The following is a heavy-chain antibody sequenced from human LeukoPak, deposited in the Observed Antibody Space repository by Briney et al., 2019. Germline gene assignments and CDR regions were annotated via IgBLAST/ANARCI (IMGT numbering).Heavy chain of an antibody. V-gene: IGHV4-30-4*01. J-gene: IGHJ6*02. D-gene: IGHD2-2*01. CDR3: ASSGIVVVPAAPPPYYYYGMDV. CDR2: IYYSGST. Sequence: SQTLSLTCTVSGGSISSGDYYWSWIRQPPGKGLEWIGYIYYSGSTYYNPSLKSRVTISVDTSKNQFSPKLSSVTAADTAVYYCASSGIVVVPAAPPPYYYYGMDVWGQGTTVTVSS. CDR1: GGSISSGDYY.